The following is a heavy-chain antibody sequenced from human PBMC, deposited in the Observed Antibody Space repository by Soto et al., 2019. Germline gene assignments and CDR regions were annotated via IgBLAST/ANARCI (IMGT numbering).Heavy chain of an antibody. Sequence: QVQLQQWGAGLLKPSETLSLTCAVFGEAVRDYFWSWIRQPPGKGLEWIGEVTYSGSTNYNPSLKIRVTMSVDTSENRFSLQLRPVTYSDAEGHYCERGLTSNYWGQGTLVTVSS. CDR1: GEAVRDYF. J-gene: IGHJ4*02. CDR3: ERGLTSNY. D-gene: IGHD3-9*01. CDR2: VTYSGST. V-gene: IGHV4-34*01.